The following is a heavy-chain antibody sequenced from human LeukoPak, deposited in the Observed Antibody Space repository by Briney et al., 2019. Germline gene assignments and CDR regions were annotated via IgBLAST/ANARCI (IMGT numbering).Heavy chain of an antibody. V-gene: IGHV4-4*02. CDR1: GGSLSRTNW. J-gene: IGHJ4*02. CDR3: AREGGFYRPLDY. D-gene: IGHD6-25*01. CDR2: VHLDGRT. Sequence: SESLSLTFGGCGGSLSRTNWWDWVRQPPGKGLELVGEVHLDGRTNFNPSLKSRLTMSVDLSENHVSLKLTSVTAADTAVYYCAREGGFYRPLDYSGQGTLVTVSS.